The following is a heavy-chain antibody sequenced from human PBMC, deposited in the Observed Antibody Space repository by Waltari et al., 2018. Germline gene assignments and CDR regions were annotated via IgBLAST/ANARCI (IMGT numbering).Heavy chain of an antibody. V-gene: IGHV3-23*04. CDR1: GFTFSRYA. CDR2: IRGSGGST. Sequence: EVQLVESGGGLVQPGGSLRLSCAASGFTFSRYAMSWVRQAPGKGLEWVSSIRGSGGSTYYADSVKGRFTISRDNSKNTLYLQMNSLRAEDTAVYYCAKDYYDSSGWDYWGQGTLVTVSS. D-gene: IGHD3-22*01. CDR3: AKDYYDSSGWDY. J-gene: IGHJ4*02.